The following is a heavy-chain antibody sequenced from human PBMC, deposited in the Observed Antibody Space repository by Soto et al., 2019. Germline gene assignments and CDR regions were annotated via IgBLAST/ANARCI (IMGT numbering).Heavy chain of an antibody. CDR1: GFTFSSYA. V-gene: IGHV3-30-3*01. D-gene: IGHD3-10*01. CDR2: ISYDGSNK. CDR3: ARAGYRPGKALYYGPFMDV. Sequence: GGSLRLSCAASGFTFSSYAMYWVRQAPGKGLEWVAVISYDGSNKYYADSVKGRFTISRDSSKNTLYLQMNSLRAEDTAVYYCARAGYRPGKALYYGPFMDVWGQGTTVTVS. J-gene: IGHJ6*02.